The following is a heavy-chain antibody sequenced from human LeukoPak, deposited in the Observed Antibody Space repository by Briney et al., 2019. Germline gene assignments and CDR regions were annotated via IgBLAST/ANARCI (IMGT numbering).Heavy chain of an antibody. Sequence: PGGSLRLSCAASGFTFTDHWMSWVRQAPGKGLEWVANINEDGSERYYVDSVKGRFTISRDNAKNSLYLQMNSLRAEDTAVYYCARRGSRFDYWGQGTLVTVSS. V-gene: IGHV3-7*01. CDR3: ARRGSRFDY. CDR2: INEDGSER. J-gene: IGHJ4*02. D-gene: IGHD1-26*01. CDR1: GFTFTDHW.